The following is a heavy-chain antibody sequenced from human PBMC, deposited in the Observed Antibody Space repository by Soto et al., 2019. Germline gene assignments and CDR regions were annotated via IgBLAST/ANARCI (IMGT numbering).Heavy chain of an antibody. J-gene: IGHJ3*02. CDR3: ARGDFYDTSGPFSDAFDI. Sequence: GGSLRLSCAASGFTFSSYVMHWVRQAPGKGLEWVANIKPDGGEKWYVDSVRGRFTISRDNAKNSLFLQMNSLRAEDTAVYYCARGDFYDTSGPFSDAFDIWGQGTMVTVSS. V-gene: IGHV3-7*04. D-gene: IGHD3-22*01. CDR2: IKPDGGEK. CDR1: GFTFSSYV.